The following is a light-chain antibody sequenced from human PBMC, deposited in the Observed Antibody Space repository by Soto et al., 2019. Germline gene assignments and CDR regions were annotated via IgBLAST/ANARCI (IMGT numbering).Light chain of an antibody. Sequence: DIVMTQSPDSLAVSLGERATINCKSSQSVLYSSNNKNYLAWYQQKPGQPPKLLIYWASTRESGVPDRFSGSGSGTDFTITISSLQAEDVVVYYCQQYYSTPRTFGQGTKVEIK. J-gene: IGKJ1*01. V-gene: IGKV4-1*01. CDR2: WAS. CDR3: QQYYSTPRT. CDR1: QSVLYSSNNKNY.